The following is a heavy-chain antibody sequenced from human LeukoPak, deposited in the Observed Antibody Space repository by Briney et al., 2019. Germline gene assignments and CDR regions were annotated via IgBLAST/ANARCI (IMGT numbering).Heavy chain of an antibody. CDR3: ARVWLRDYMDV. V-gene: IGHV3-23*01. J-gene: IGHJ6*03. CDR1: GFTFRSYA. D-gene: IGHD5-12*01. Sequence: PGGSLRLSCAVSGFTFRSYAMNWVRQAPGEGLEWVAAITADGGSTHYTTSVKGRFIISRDTPKNTLSLQMNNLRAEDTAVYFCARVWLRDYMDVWGEGTTVSVSS. CDR2: ITADGGST.